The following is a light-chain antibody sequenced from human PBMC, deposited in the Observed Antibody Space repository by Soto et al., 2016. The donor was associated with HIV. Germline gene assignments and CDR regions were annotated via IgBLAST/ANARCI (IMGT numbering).Light chain of an antibody. CDR1: QDIYNY. Sequence: DIQMTQSPSSLSGSIGDRVSITCRASQDIYNYLAWYQQKPGKVPRLLISAAMNLESTGSHLGSEAVDRGTEFTLTITSLQPEDIATYYCQQYDNLPITFGQGTRLEIK. J-gene: IGKJ5*01. CDR2: AAM. V-gene: IGKV1-27*01. CDR3: QQYDNLPIT.